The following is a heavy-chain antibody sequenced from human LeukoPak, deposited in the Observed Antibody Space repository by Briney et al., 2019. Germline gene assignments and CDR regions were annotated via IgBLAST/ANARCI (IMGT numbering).Heavy chain of an antibody. CDR3: ARGGGRFGEFTAFDY. D-gene: IGHD3-10*01. CDR1: GGSISSGGYS. CDR2: IYHSGST. V-gene: IGHV4-30-2*01. J-gene: IGHJ4*02. Sequence: PSETLSLTCAVSGGSISSGGYSWSWIRQPPGKGLEWIGYIYHSGSTYYNPSLKRRVTISVDRSKNQFSLKLSSVTAADTAVYYCARGGGRFGEFTAFDYWGQGTLVTVSS.